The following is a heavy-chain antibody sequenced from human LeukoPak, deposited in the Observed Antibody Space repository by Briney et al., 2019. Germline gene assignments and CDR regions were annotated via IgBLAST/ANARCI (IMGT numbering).Heavy chain of an antibody. CDR1: GYTFTSYG. CDR3: ARDRGLGSGSYYPNYYYYYYMDV. CDR2: ISAYNGNT. V-gene: IGHV1-18*01. Sequence: ASVKVSCKASGYTFTSYGISWVRQAPGQGLEWMGWISAYNGNTNYAQKLQGRVTMTTDTSTSTAYMELRSLRSDDTAVYYCARDRGLGSGSYYPNYYYYYYMDVWGKGTTVTISS. J-gene: IGHJ6*03. D-gene: IGHD3-10*01.